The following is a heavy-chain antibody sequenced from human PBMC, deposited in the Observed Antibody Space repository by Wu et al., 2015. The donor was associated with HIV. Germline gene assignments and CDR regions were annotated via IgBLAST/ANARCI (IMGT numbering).Heavy chain of an antibody. CDR3: ASGDYGSGTGASDI. Sequence: QVQLVQSGAEVKKPGSSVKVSCKASGGTFTNYAFSWVRQAPGQGLEWMGRIIPIFGIVKYAQKFQDRVTITADESTSTAYMDLRNLRSEDSAVYYCASGDYGSGTGASDIWGQGTVVTVSS. V-gene: IGHV1-69*13. J-gene: IGHJ3*02. CDR2: IIPIFGIV. CDR1: GGTFTNYA. D-gene: IGHD3-10*01.